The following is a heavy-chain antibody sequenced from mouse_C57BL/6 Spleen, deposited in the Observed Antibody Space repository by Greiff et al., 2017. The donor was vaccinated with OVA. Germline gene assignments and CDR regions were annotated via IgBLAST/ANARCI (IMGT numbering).Heavy chain of an antibody. D-gene: IGHD2-4*01. Sequence: VQLQQSGPGLVAPSQSLSITCTVSGFSLTSYAISWVRQPPGKGLEWLGVIWTGGGTNYNSALKSRLSISKDNSKSQVFLKMNSLQTDDTARYYCARGPYYDYDGGTDYFDYWGQGTTLTVSS. CDR2: IWTGGGT. CDR1: GFSLTSYA. J-gene: IGHJ2*01. V-gene: IGHV2-9-1*01. CDR3: ARGPYYDYDGGTDYFDY.